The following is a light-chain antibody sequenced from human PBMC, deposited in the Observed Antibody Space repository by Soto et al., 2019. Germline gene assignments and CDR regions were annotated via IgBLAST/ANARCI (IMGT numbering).Light chain of an antibody. CDR3: NSYVGSNNYV. CDR2: EIN. V-gene: IGLV2-8*01. J-gene: IGLJ1*01. CDR1: SGDITDNKY. Sequence: QCVLTQPPSASGSPGQSVTISCTRTSGDITDNKYVSWFQQHPGKAPKLLIYEINKRPSGVPHRFSGSKSGNTASLTVSGLQADDEADYYCNSYVGSNNYVFGTGTKVTVL.